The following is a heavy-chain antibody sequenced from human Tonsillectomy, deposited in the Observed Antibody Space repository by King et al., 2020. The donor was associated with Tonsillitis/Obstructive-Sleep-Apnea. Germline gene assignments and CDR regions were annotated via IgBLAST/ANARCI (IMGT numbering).Heavy chain of an antibody. CDR3: ARTKGLAVADGAFDI. CDR2: LHYSGST. CDR1: GYSISSRNW. Sequence: VQLQESGPGLVKPSDTLSLTCAVSGYSISSRNWWGWIRQPPGKGLEWIGYLHYSGSTYYNPSLKSRVTMSVDTSKNQFSLKLSSVTAVDTAVYYCARTKGLAVADGAFDIWGQGTMVTVSS. D-gene: IGHD6-19*01. J-gene: IGHJ3*02. V-gene: IGHV4-28*01.